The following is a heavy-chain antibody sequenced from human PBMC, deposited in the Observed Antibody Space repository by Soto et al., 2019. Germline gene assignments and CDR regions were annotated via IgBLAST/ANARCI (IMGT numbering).Heavy chain of an antibody. CDR3: ARDRFPYGMDV. D-gene: IGHD3-10*01. V-gene: IGHV3-66*01. Sequence: PGGPLRLSCAASAFTVSSNYMSWVRQAPGKGLEWVSFIYSGGSTYYADSVKGRFTISRDKSKNTLYLQMNSLRADDTAMYYCARDRFPYGMDVWGQGTTVTVSS. CDR2: IYSGGST. J-gene: IGHJ6*02. CDR1: AFTVSSNY.